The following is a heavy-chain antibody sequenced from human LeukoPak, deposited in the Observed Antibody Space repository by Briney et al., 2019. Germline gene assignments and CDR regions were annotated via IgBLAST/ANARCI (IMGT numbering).Heavy chain of an antibody. CDR2: IKQYGSEK. CDR1: GFTFSSHW. CDR3: ARSLELVPGPESWFDP. J-gene: IGHJ5*02. Sequence: GGSLRLFCAASGFTFSSHWMLCVRQAPGKGLEWVANIKQYGSEKYYVDSVKGRFTISRDNAKHSLYLQMNSLRAEDPAVYYCARSLELVPGPESWFDPWGQGNLVTPSS. D-gene: IGHD6-13*01. V-gene: IGHV3-7*01.